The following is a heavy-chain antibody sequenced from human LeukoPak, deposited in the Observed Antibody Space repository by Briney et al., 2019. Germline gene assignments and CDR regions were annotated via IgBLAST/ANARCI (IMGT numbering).Heavy chain of an antibody. D-gene: IGHD3-22*01. V-gene: IGHV1-18*01. CDR1: GYTFTSYG. J-gene: IGHJ4*02. CDR2: ISAYNGNT. CDR3: ASYTYYYDSSGLPDY. Sequence: ASVKVSCKASGYTFTSYGISWVRQAPGQRLEWMGWISAYNGNTNYAQKLQGRVTMTTDTSTSTAYMELRSLRSDDTAVYYCASYTYYYDSSGLPDYWGQGTLVTVSS.